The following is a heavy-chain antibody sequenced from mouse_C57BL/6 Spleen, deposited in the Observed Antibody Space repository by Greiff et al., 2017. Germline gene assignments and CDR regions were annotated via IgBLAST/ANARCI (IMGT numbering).Heavy chain of an antibody. J-gene: IGHJ2*01. V-gene: IGHV5-4*01. CDR1: GFTFSSYA. Sequence: EVQRVESGGGLVKPGGSLKLSCAASGFTFSSYAMSWVRQTPEKRLEWVATISDGGSYTYYPDNVKGRFTISRDNAKNNLYLQMSNLKSEDTAMYYCARGRLTGTRFDYWGQGTTLTVSS. CDR2: ISDGGSYT. D-gene: IGHD4-1*01. CDR3: ARGRLTGTRFDY.